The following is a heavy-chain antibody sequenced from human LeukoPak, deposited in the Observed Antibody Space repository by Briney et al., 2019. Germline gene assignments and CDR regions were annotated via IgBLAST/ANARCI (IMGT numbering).Heavy chain of an antibody. CDR3: ARHSFDSSSDYGVITI. V-gene: IGHV5-51*01. CDR2: IYPGDSDT. CDR1: GYNFTSYW. Sequence: GESLKISCKGSGYNFTSYWIGWVRQMPGKGLEWMGIIYPGDSDTRYSPSFQGQVTISADKSISTAYLQWSSLKASDTAMYYCARHSFDSSSDYGVITIWGQGTLVTVSS. J-gene: IGHJ4*02. D-gene: IGHD3-22*01.